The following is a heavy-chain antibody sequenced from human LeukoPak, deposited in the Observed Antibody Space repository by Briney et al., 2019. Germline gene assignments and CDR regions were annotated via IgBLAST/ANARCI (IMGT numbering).Heavy chain of an antibody. CDR1: GFTFSNAW. D-gene: IGHD3-16*01. V-gene: IGHV3-15*01. CDR2: IKSKTDGGTT. J-gene: IGHJ4*02. CDR3: TIPYDYVWESPVSYSAG. Sequence: GGSLRLSCAASGFTFSNAWMSWVRQAPGKGLEWVGRIKSKTDGGTTDYAAPVKGRFTISRDDSKNTLYLQMNSLKTEDTAVYYCTIPYDYVWESPVSYSAGWGQGTLVTVSS.